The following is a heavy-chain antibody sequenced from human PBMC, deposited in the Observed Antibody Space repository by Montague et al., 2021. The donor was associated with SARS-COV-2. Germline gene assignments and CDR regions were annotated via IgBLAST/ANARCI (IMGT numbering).Heavy chain of an antibody. Sequence: SLRLSCAASGFTLNTYYIHWVRQAPGKGLVWVSRINSDGSSTTYADSVKGRFTITRDNAKNTVYLQMNSLRAEDTAVYYCARDREPWLLQYYFDYWGQGTLVTVSS. J-gene: IGHJ4*02. V-gene: IGHV3-74*01. CDR3: ARDREPWLLQYYFDY. CDR1: GFTLNTYY. CDR2: INSDGSST. D-gene: IGHD6-19*01.